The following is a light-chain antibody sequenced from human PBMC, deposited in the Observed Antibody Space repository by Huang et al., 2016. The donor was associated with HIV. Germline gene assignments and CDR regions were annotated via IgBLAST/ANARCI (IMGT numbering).Light chain of an antibody. CDR2: WAA. Sequence: DIIMTQSPDSLAVSLGERATLTCRSSQSVYSSSTNKDYMAWFQQKPGQPHRLLLFWAATREAGGPDRFTGSGSGTHFTLTIASLEAEDAAIYYCQQYYSSPQTFGQGTRVEVK. CDR3: QQYYSSPQT. V-gene: IGKV4-1*01. J-gene: IGKJ1*01. CDR1: QSVYSSSTNKDY.